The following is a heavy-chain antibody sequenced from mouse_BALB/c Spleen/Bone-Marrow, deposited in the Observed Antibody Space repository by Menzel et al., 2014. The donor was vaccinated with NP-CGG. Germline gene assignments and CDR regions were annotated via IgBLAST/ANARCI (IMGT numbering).Heavy chain of an antibody. Sequence: VQLQQSGPGLVAPSQSLSITCTVSGFSLTSYGVHWVRQPPGKGLEWLGGIWAGRSTNYNLALMSRLSISKDNSKSQVFLKMNSLQTDDTAMYYCAREATMITWFAYWGQGTLVTVSA. CDR2: IWAGRST. D-gene: IGHD2-4*01. J-gene: IGHJ3*01. V-gene: IGHV2-9*02. CDR3: AREATMITWFAY. CDR1: GFSLTSYG.